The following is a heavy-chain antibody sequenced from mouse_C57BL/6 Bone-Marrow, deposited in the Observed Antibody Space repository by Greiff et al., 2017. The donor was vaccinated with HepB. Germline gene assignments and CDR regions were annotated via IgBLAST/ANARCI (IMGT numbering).Heavy chain of an antibody. CDR2: IDPSDSYT. D-gene: IGHD1-1*01. Sequence: QVQLQKPGAELVKPGASVKLSCKASGYTFTSYWMQWVKQRPGQGLEWIGEIDPSDSYTNYNQKFKGKATLTVDTSSSTAYMQLSSLTSEDSAVYYCARSTTVVSYWGQGTLVTVSA. CDR1: GYTFTSYW. J-gene: IGHJ3*01. V-gene: IGHV1-50*01. CDR3: ARSTTVVSY.